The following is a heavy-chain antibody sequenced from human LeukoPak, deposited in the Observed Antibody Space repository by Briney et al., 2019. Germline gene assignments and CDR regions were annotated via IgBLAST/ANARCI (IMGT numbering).Heavy chain of an antibody. CDR3: ARDGRSGWNDHDY. Sequence: GGSLRLSCAASGFTLSSYWMSWVRQAPGKGLEWVANIKQDGSEKNYVDFVKGRFTISRDNAKNSLYLQMNSLRVEDTAVYYCARDGRSGWNDHDYWGQGTLVIVSS. J-gene: IGHJ4*02. V-gene: IGHV3-7*03. CDR2: IKQDGSEK. CDR1: GFTLSSYW. D-gene: IGHD6-19*01.